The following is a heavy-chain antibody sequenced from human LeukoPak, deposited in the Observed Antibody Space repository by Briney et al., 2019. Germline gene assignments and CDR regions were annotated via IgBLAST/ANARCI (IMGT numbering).Heavy chain of an antibody. J-gene: IGHJ4*02. V-gene: IGHV1-2*02. D-gene: IGHD2-15*01. CDR1: GYTFTGYY. CDR2: INPNSGGT. Sequence: ASVKVSCKASGYTFTGYYMHWVRQAPGQGLEWMGWINPNSGGTNYAQKFQGRVTMTRDTSISTAYMELSRLRSDDTAVYYCARADIVAVVAALDYWGQGTLVTVSS. CDR3: ARADIVAVVAALDY.